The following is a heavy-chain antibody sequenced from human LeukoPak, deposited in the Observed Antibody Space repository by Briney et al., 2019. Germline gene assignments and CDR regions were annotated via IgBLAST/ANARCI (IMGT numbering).Heavy chain of an antibody. J-gene: IGHJ4*02. Sequence: AGGSLTLSCAASGFTFTSYDMNWVRQAPGKVREWVSTIRVSGGSTFYADSVKGRFTISRDNSKNILYLQMNSLRAEDTAIYYCARRDLLNGQYIFFDYWGQGTLVTVSS. CDR1: GFTFTSYD. CDR3: ARRDLLNGQYIFFDY. D-gene: IGHD2-21*01. CDR2: IRVSGGST. V-gene: IGHV3-23*01.